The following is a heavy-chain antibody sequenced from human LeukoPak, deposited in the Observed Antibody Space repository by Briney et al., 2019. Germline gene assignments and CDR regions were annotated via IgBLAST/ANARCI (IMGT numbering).Heavy chain of an antibody. CDR3: ARAVGGDEDY. V-gene: IGHV4-59*01. CDR1: GGSISSYY. J-gene: IGHJ4*02. CDR2: IYYSGST. D-gene: IGHD2-21*01. Sequence: MASETLSLTCTVSGGSISSYYWSWIRQPPGKGLEWIGYIYYSGSTNYNPSLKSRDTISVDTSKNQFSLKLSSVTAADTAVYYCARAVGGDEDYWGQGTLVTVSS.